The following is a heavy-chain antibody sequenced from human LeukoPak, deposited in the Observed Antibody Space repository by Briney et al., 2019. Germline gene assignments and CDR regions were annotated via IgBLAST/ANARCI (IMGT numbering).Heavy chain of an antibody. CDR1: GYNFMRYG. J-gene: IGHJ3*02. V-gene: IGHV1-18*01. CDR3: ARVGRVREDDAFDI. D-gene: IGHD1-26*01. CDR2: ISAYNGNT. Sequence: ASVKVSCKASGYNFMRYGITWVRQAPGQGLECMGWISAYNGNTNYAQKLQGRVTMATDTSTSTAYMELRSLRSDDTAVYYCARVGRVREDDAFDIWGQGTMVTVSS.